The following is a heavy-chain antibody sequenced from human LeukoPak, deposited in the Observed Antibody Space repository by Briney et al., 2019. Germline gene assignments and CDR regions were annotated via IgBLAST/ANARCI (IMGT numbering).Heavy chain of an antibody. CDR3: ARGPRGGYRINTFDY. Sequence: ASVKVSCKASGYTFTSYGIIWVRQAPGQGLEWMGWISAYNGNTNYAQKLQGRVTMTTDTSTSTAYMELRSLRSDDTAVYYCARGPRGGYRINTFDYWGQGTLVTVSS. J-gene: IGHJ4*02. V-gene: IGHV1-18*01. CDR2: ISAYNGNT. D-gene: IGHD5-12*01. CDR1: GYTFTSYG.